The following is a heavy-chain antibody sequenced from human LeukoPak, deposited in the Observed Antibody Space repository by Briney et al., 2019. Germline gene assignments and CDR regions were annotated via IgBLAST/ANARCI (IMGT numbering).Heavy chain of an antibody. Sequence: SETLSLTCTVSGGSISSSSYYWGWIRQPPGKGLERIGSIYYSGSTYYNPSLKSRVTISVDTSKNQFSLKLSSVTAADTAVYYCARAIARGYSYGHFDYWGQGTLVTVSS. CDR1: GGSISSSSYY. D-gene: IGHD5-18*01. CDR2: IYYSGST. CDR3: ARAIARGYSYGHFDY. J-gene: IGHJ4*02. V-gene: IGHV4-39*07.